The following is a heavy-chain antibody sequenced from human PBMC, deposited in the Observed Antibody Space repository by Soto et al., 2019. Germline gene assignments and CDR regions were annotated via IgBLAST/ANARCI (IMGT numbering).Heavy chain of an antibody. J-gene: IGHJ3*01. Sequence: QVQLVESGGGLVKPGGSLRLSCAASGFTFSDYFMAWIRQAPGKGLEWIAYISRNSRYTNFADSVRGRFTISRDNAKNSLYLQMNDLGAEDTAVYYCATNYQEPSDDAFNVWGQGTMVTVSS. D-gene: IGHD2-2*01. V-gene: IGHV3-11*06. CDR1: GFTFSDYF. CDR3: ATNYQEPSDDAFNV. CDR2: ISRNSRYT.